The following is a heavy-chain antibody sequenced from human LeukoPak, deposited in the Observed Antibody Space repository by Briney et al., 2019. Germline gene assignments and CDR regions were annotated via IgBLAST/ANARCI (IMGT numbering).Heavy chain of an antibody. CDR1: GFTFSSYW. Sequence: GGSLRLSCAASGFTFSSYWMHWVRQAPGKGLVWVSRINSDGSSTTYADSVKGRFTTSRDNAKNTLYLQMNSLRADDTAVYYCAREWSGFGELPDNWGQGTLVTVS. D-gene: IGHD3-10*01. CDR3: AREWSGFGELPDN. V-gene: IGHV3-74*01. J-gene: IGHJ4*02. CDR2: INSDGSST.